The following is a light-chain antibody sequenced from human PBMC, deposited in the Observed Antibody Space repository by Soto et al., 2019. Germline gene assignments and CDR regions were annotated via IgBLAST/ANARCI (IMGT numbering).Light chain of an antibody. CDR2: DVS. CDR1: QGVTTN. CDR3: QQDAGPPTT. Sequence: EIVITQSPSTLSVSPGERATLSCRAGQGVTTNFAWYQQKSGQSPRLLIYDVSIRATGIPDRFSGGGSGTDFTLTISRLEPEDFAVYFCQQDAGPPTTFGQGTRLE. V-gene: IGKV3-20*01. J-gene: IGKJ5*01.